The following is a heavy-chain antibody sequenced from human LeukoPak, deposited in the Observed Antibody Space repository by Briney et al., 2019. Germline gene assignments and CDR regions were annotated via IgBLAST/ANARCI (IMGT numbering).Heavy chain of an antibody. V-gene: IGHV3-30-3*01. CDR3: ARDNWYDYLADALEI. CDR2: ISSDGSDK. Sequence: GGSLRLSCATSGFTFSSYAMHWVRQAPGKGLEWVAVISSDGSDKYYADSVKGRFTISRDYSKNTLYLQMNSLRPEDTAVYFCARDNWYDYLADALEIWGQGTMVTVSS. CDR1: GFTFSSYA. D-gene: IGHD1-20*01. J-gene: IGHJ3*02.